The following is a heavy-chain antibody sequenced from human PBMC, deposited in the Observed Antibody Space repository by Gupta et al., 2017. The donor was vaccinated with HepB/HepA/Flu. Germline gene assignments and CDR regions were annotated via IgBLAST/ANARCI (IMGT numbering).Heavy chain of an antibody. Sequence: QMVESRGGSVLPGGSLRLSCAASGFFFSGYEMTWVRQAPGKGLEWISYISTSGANTKYAASVEGRFTISRDNAKNSLYLQMNNLRGDDTATYYCASKMKTSKAFDVWGQGAEVTVSS. D-gene: IGHD5-24*01. V-gene: IGHV3-48*03. CDR1: GFFFSGYE. J-gene: IGHJ3*01. CDR2: ISTSGANT. CDR3: ASKMKTSKAFDV.